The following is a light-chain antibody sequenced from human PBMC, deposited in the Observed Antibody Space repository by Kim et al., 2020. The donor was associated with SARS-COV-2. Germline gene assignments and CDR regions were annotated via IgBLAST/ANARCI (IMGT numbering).Light chain of an antibody. J-gene: IGLJ3*02. V-gene: IGLV3-21*04. CDR2: YDS. CDR3: QVWDSSSDRPV. Sequence: SYELTQPPSVSVAPGKTARITCGGNNIGSKSVHWYQQKPGQAPVLVIYYDSDRLSGIPERFSGSNSGNTATLTISRVEGGKEADYYCQVWDSSSDRPVFGGGTQLTVL. CDR1: NIGSKS.